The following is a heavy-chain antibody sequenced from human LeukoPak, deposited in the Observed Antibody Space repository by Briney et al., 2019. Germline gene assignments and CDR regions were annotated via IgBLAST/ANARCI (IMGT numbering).Heavy chain of an antibody. J-gene: IGHJ4*02. Sequence: SETLSLTCTVSGGSISSSSYYWGWIRQPPGKGLEWIGSIYYSGSAYYNPSLKSRVTISVDTSKNQFSLKLSSVTAADTAVYYCARTRYYYNSRSYGAPYYFDYWGQGTLVTVSS. CDR1: GGSISSSSYY. V-gene: IGHV4-39*01. CDR3: ARTRYYYNSRSYGAPYYFDY. D-gene: IGHD3-10*01. CDR2: IYYSGSA.